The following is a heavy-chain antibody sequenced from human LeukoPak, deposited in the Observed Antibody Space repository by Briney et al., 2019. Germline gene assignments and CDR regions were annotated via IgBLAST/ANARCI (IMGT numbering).Heavy chain of an antibody. CDR2: IYPGDSNT. V-gene: IGHV5-51*01. CDR1: GYTFPNYW. CDR3: ARFAYGSDYFPGHY. Sequence: GESLKISCKGSGYTFPNYWIGWVRQMPGKGLEWMGIIYPGDSNTRYSPSSQGQVTISADKSISTAYLQWSSLKASDTAMYYCARFAYGSDYFPGHYWGQGTLVTVSS. J-gene: IGHJ4*02. D-gene: IGHD3-22*01.